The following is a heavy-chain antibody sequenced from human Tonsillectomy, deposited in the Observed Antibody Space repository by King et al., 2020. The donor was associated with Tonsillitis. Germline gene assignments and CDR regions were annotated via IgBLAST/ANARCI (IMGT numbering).Heavy chain of an antibody. Sequence: QLQESGPGLVKPSQTLSLTCTVSGGSINSLGYYWNCNRQHPGKGLEWIGYISYSGSPYYNPSLKSRLTMSVDMSNNHFSLQLSSLTAADTAVYYCARLDQQLGICDYWGQGTLVTVSS. J-gene: IGHJ4*02. CDR1: GGSINSLGYY. CDR2: ISYSGSP. D-gene: IGHD1/OR15-1a*01. CDR3: ARLDQQLGICDY. V-gene: IGHV4-31*03.